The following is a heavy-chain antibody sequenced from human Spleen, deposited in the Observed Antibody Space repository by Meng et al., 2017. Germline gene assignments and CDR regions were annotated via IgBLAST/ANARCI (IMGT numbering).Heavy chain of an antibody. CDR3: ARGTPGRSYSDY. Sequence: QAQLLQSGAEVKKPGASVWASCKASDYTAASYGISWLRPAPGQGREWMGGFVSNADTYPAQKFQGRVTMTRDTHTSTDFMELRSLRFDDTAVYYCARGTPGRSYSDYWGQGTLVTVSS. J-gene: IGHJ4*02. CDR1: DYTAASYG. CDR2: FVSNADT. V-gene: IGHV1-18*01. D-gene: IGHD3-10*01.